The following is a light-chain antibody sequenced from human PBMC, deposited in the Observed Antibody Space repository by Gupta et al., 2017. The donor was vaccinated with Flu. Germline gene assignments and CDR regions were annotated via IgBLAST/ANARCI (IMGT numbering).Light chain of an antibody. V-gene: IGKV3-20*01. CDR2: GAS. CDR1: QTVAGSF. J-gene: IGKJ2*01. CDR3: QPYGDSPTST. Sequence: IVLTQSPGSLSLSPGEGATLSCRASQTVAGSFLAWYQQQPGQAPRLLIYGASTSAPGIPDRFSGSGYGKDFTLTITRLEPEDFAVYYFQPYGDSPTSTFGQGTKMEI.